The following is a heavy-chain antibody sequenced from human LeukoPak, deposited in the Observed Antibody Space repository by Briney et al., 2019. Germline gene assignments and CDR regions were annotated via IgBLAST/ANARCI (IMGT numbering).Heavy chain of an antibody. CDR2: ISSSSSYI. J-gene: IGHJ3*02. D-gene: IGHD3-10*01. CDR1: GFTFSSYS. CDR3: AREDSISYYYGSGSYPPPSNDAFDI. Sequence: GGSLRLSCAASGFTFSSYSMNWVRQAPGKGLEWVSSISSSSSYIYYADSVKGRFTISRDNAKNSLYLQMNSLRAEDTAVYYCAREDSISYYYGSGSYPPPSNDAFDIWGQGTMVTVSS. V-gene: IGHV3-21*01.